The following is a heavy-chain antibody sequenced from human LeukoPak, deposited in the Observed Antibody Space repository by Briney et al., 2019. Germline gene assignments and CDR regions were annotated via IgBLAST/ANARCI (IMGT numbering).Heavy chain of an antibody. V-gene: IGHV1-69*05. J-gene: IGHJ5*02. CDR3: ARDLTDRDRYNSNWFAP. CDR2: IITIFGTA. Sequence: SVNVSCKASLGTFSSYAISWVRQAPGQGLEWMGGIITIFGTANYAQKFQGRVTITTDEYTRTAYIELSSLRSEDTAVYYCARDLTDRDRYNSNWFAPWGQGTLVTVSS. CDR1: LGTFSSYA. D-gene: IGHD5-24*01.